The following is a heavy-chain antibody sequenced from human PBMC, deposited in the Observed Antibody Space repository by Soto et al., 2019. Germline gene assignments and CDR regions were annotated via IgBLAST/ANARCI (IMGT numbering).Heavy chain of an antibody. V-gene: IGHV3-30*18. J-gene: IGHJ4*02. CDR2: ISYDGSNK. Sequence: GGSLRLSCAASGFTFSSYGMHWVRQAPGKGLEWVAVISYDGSNKYYADSVKGRFTISRDNSKNTLYLQMNSLRAEDTAVYYCAKVVHAPPTLAAPFDYWGQGTLVTVSS. CDR1: GFTFSSYG. D-gene: IGHD6-6*01. CDR3: AKVVHAPPTLAAPFDY.